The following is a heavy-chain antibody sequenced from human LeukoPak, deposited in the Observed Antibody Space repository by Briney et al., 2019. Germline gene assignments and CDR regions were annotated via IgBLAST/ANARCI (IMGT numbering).Heavy chain of an antibody. V-gene: IGHV3-74*01. Sequence: GGSLRLSCAASGFTFSSHWMHWVRQAPGKGLVWVSRINSDGSTTSYADSVKGRFTISRDNAKNTLYLQMNSLRAEDTAVYYCARAKFGGDTFDYWGQGTLVTVSS. J-gene: IGHJ4*02. D-gene: IGHD2-21*02. CDR2: INSDGSTT. CDR1: GFTFSSHW. CDR3: ARAKFGGDTFDY.